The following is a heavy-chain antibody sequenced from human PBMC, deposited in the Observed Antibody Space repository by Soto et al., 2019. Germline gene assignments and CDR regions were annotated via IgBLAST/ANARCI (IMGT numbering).Heavy chain of an antibody. V-gene: IGHV4-39*01. CDR1: GGSISRSRYY. D-gene: IGHD3-9*01. CDR3: ARHYYDSLTGAPPAGVACDM. J-gene: IGHJ3*02. CDR2: IYSRGST. Sequence: QLQLQESGPGLVKPSETLSLTCTVSGGSISRSRYYWGWIRQPPGQGLEWLGTIYSRGSTYYNPSVKSRVLISVDTSTYHFSLILGAVTAVDTVVYYCARHYYDSLTGAPPAGVACDMWGHGTTVTVSS.